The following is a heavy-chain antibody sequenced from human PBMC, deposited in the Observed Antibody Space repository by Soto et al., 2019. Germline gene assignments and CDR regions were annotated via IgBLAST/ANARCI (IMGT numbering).Heavy chain of an antibody. CDR3: AKDHIVAAAPDY. CDR2: ISYDGSNR. Sequence: QVQLVESGGGVVQPGRSLRLSCAASGFTFDTYGMHWVRQAPGKGLEWVAVISYDGSNRYYADSVKGRFTISRDNSKNTRYLQMNSLRSEDTAVYYCAKDHIVAAAPDYWGQGTLVTVSS. J-gene: IGHJ4*02. V-gene: IGHV3-30*18. D-gene: IGHD2-2*01. CDR1: GFTFDTYG.